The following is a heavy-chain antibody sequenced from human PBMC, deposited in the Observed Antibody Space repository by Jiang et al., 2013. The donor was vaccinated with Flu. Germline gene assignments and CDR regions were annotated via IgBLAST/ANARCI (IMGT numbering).Heavy chain of an antibody. J-gene: IGHJ3*02. CDR1: GGTFSSYA. CDR3: AREWTAAPSPYSSSPRAGAFDI. CDR2: IIPIFGTA. Sequence: EVKKPGSSVKVSCKASGGTFSSYAISWVRQAPGQGLEWMGGIIPIFGTANYAQKFQGRVTITADKSTSTAYMELSSLRSEDTAVYYCAREWTAAPSPYSSSPRAGAFDIWGQGTMVTVSS. D-gene: IGHD6-6*01. V-gene: IGHV1-69*06.